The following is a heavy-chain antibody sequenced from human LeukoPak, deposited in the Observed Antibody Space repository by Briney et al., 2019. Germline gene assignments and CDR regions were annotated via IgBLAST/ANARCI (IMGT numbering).Heavy chain of an antibody. D-gene: IGHD2-2*01. V-gene: IGHV4-39*01. CDR1: GGSISSSRYY. CDR3: ARRNGVNCSSTSCLYDY. J-gene: IGHJ4*02. CDR2: IYYSGST. Sequence: SETLSLTCTVSGGSISSSRYYWGWIRQPPGKGLEWIGSIYYSGSTYYNPSLKSRVTISVDTSKNQFSLKLSSVTAADTAVYYCARRNGVNCSSTSCLYDYWGQGTLVTVSS.